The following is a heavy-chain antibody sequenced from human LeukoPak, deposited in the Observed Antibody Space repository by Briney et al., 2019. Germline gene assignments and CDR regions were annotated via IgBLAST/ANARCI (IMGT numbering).Heavy chain of an antibody. CDR2: IYYDEST. Sequence: SETLSLTCTVSGDSIINYYWSWIRQPPGRGLEWIGYIYYDESTNYNPSLKSRVTISLDTSKKYFSLKLTSVTAAVTAVYFCAGGRVAGSLDYWGQGTLVTVSS. D-gene: IGHD6-19*01. CDR3: AGGRVAGSLDY. V-gene: IGHV4-59*01. CDR1: GDSIINYY. J-gene: IGHJ4*02.